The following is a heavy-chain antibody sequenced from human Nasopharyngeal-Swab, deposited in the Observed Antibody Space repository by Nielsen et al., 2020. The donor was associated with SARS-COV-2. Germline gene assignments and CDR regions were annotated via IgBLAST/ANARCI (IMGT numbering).Heavy chain of an antibody. J-gene: IGHJ6*03. CDR3: ARAPALRGHSNMDV. CDR2: IYYTGST. D-gene: IGHD2-15*01. V-gene: IGHV4-59*01. CDR1: GDSISNDY. Sequence: SETLSLTCTVSGDSISNDYWSWIRQAPGEGLEWIGYIYYTGSTHYNPSLKSRVTISVDRSKNQFSPNLSSVTAADTSVYYCARAPALRGHSNMDVWGKGTTVTVSS.